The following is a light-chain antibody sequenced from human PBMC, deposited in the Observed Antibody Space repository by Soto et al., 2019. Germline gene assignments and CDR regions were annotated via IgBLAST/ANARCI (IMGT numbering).Light chain of an antibody. J-gene: IGLJ2*01. CDR2: NVN. CDR3: CSYTNSDILV. V-gene: IGLV2-14*01. Sequence: QSALTQPASVSGSPGQSITISCTGTSSDVGDHNYVSWYQQHLGKAPKLMIYNVNNRPSGVSNRFSGSKSGNTASLTISGLLDEDEADYYCCSYTNSDILVFGGGTKLIVL. CDR1: SSDVGDHNY.